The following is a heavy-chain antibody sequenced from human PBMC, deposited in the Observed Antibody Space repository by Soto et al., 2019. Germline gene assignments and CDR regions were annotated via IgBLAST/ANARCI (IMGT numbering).Heavy chain of an antibody. D-gene: IGHD3-22*01. CDR3: AKAKKLRRGPYYYDSSGYFDY. CDR2: ISGSGGST. Sequence: GGSRRHSCAASGFTFSSYGMSWVGQAPGKGLEWVSAISGSGGSTYYADSVKGRFTISRDNSKNTLYLQMNSLRAEDTAVYYCAKAKKLRRGPYYYDSSGYFDYWGQGTPVTVSS. CDR1: GFTFSSYG. J-gene: IGHJ4*02. V-gene: IGHV3-23*01.